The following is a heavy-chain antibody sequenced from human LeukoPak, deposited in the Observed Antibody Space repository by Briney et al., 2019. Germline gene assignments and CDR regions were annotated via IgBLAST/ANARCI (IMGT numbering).Heavy chain of an antibody. CDR2: IYYSGST. Sequence: PSETLSLTCTVSGGSISSGDYYWSWIRQPPGKGLEWIGYIYYSGSTYYNPSLKSRVTISVDTSKNQFSLKLSSVTAADTAVYYCARGVRGYSGYDYEDYWGQRTLVTVSS. V-gene: IGHV4-30-4*01. CDR1: GGSISSGDYY. D-gene: IGHD5-12*01. CDR3: ARGVRGYSGYDYEDY. J-gene: IGHJ4*02.